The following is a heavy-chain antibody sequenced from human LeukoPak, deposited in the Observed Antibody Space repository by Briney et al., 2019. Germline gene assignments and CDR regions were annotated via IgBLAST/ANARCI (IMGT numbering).Heavy chain of an antibody. CDR1: GFTFTTYW. D-gene: IGHD3-22*01. Sequence: GGSLRLSCAASGFTFTTYWMHWVRQAPGKGLVWVSHINSDGSITSYADSVKGRFTISRDNAKNTLYLQMNSLRAEDTAVYYCARAQYYSDSTGYYYLHYWGQGTLVTVSS. CDR3: ARAQYYSDSTGYYYLHY. V-gene: IGHV3-74*01. J-gene: IGHJ4*02. CDR2: INSDGSIT.